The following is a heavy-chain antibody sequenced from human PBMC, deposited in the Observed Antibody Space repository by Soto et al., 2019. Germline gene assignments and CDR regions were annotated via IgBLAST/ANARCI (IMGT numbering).Heavy chain of an antibody. CDR2: VYYTGST. D-gene: IGHD6-19*01. Sequence: QVQLQESGPGLVKPSETLSLTCSVSGGSISGSYWSWIRQPPGKGLEWLGYVYYTGSTNYSPSLRSRVSISVDTSKNEFSLRLSSVTAADTAVYFCARSVAVPGAHIDYWGQGTQVTVSS. CDR1: GGSISGSY. CDR3: ARSVAVPGAHIDY. V-gene: IGHV4-59*01. J-gene: IGHJ4*02.